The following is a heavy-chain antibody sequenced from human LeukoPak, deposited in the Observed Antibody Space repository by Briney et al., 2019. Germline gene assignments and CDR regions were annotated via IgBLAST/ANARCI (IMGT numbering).Heavy chain of an antibody. V-gene: IGHV1-8*01. J-gene: IGHJ4*02. CDR3: ASGIAATGTISPPRIVY. Sequence: ASVKVSCKASGYTFTSYDINWVRQATGQGLEWMGWMNPNSGNTGYAQKFQGRVTMTRNTSISTAYMELSRLRSDDTAVYYCASGIAATGTISPPRIVYWGQGTLVTVSS. CDR2: MNPNSGNT. CDR1: GYTFTSYD. D-gene: IGHD6-13*01.